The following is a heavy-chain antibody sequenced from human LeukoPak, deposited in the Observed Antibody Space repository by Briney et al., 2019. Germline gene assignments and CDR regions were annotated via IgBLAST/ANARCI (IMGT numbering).Heavy chain of an antibody. CDR3: ARDIFYGSGSSFDY. V-gene: IGHV4-4*07. D-gene: IGHD3-10*01. CDR1: GGSISSYY. Sequence: PSETLSLTCAVSGGSISSYYWSWIRQPAGKGLEWIGRIYTSGSTNYNPSLKSRVTMSVDTSKNQFSLKLSSVTAADRAVYYCARDIFYGSGSSFDYWGQGTLVTVSS. CDR2: IYTSGST. J-gene: IGHJ4*02.